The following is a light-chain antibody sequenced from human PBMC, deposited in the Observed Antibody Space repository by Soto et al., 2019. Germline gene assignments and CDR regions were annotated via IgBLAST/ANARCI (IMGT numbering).Light chain of an antibody. J-gene: IGLJ1*01. CDR2: EVN. CDR3: SSFSSATTLVV. V-gene: IGLV2-14*01. Sequence: QSALTQPASVSGSPGQSITISCTGANSDIGDWNYVSWYQHSPGKAPKLIIYEVNYRPSGVSYRISGSKSGNTASLTIAGVQYEDGSDYYCSSFSSATTLVVVGCGTKVTVL. CDR1: NSDIGDWNY.